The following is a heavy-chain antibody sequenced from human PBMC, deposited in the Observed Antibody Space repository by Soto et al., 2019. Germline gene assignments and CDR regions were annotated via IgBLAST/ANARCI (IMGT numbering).Heavy chain of an antibody. CDR1: GYTLTELS. D-gene: IGHD5-12*01. J-gene: IGHJ5*02. CDR3: ATEIGDIVATVGWFEP. V-gene: IGHV1-24*01. Sequence: GASVKVSCKVSGYTLTELSMHWERQAPGKGLEWMGGFDPEDGETIYAQKFQGRVTMTEDTSTDTAYMELSSLRSEDTAVYYCATEIGDIVATVGWFEPWGQGNLVTVSS. CDR2: FDPEDGET.